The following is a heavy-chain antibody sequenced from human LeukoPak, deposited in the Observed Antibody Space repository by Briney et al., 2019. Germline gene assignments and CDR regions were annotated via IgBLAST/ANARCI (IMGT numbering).Heavy chain of an antibody. CDR2: ISSSRSYI. CDR1: GFTFSSYS. Sequence: GGSLRLSCVASGFTFSSYSMNWVRQAPGKGLEWVSSISSSRSYIYYADSVKGRFTISRDNAKNSLYLQMNSLRAEDTAVYYCARAGYSSGYPDYYFDYWGQGTLVTVSS. D-gene: IGHD5-18*01. V-gene: IGHV3-21*01. CDR3: ARAGYSSGYPDYYFDY. J-gene: IGHJ4*02.